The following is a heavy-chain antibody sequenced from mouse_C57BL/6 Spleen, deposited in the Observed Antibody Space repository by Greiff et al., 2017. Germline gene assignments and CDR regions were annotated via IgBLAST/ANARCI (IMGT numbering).Heavy chain of an antibody. J-gene: IGHJ4*01. CDR2: ISDGGSYT. Sequence: EVKVVESGGGLVKPGGSLKFSCAASGFTFSSYAMSWVRQTPEKRLEWVATISDGGSYTYDPDNVQGRFTISRDNAKNNRYLQVSQLQSEDTAMYYCARGVGESSYAMDYWGQGTSVTVSS. CDR3: ARGVGESSYAMDY. D-gene: IGHD6-2*01. CDR1: GFTFSSYA. V-gene: IGHV5-4*03.